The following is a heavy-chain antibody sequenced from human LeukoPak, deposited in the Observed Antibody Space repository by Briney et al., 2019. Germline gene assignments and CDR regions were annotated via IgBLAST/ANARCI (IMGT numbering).Heavy chain of an antibody. D-gene: IGHD5-18*01. CDR3: ARSLRGYSYGPPFDY. V-gene: IGHV4-59*01. CDR1: GGSISSYY. Sequence: SETLSLTCTVSGGSISSYYWSWIRQPPGKGLEWIGYIYYSGSTNYNPSLKSRVTISVDTSKNQFSLKLSSVTAADPAVYYCARSLRGYSYGPPFDYWGQGTLVTVSS. J-gene: IGHJ4*02. CDR2: IYYSGST.